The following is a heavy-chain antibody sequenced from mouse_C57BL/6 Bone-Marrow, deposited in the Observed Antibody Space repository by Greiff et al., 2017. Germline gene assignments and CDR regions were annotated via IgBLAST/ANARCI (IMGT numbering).Heavy chain of an antibody. V-gene: IGHV1-82*01. J-gene: IGHJ4*01. CDR2: IYPGDGDT. Sequence: QVQLQQSGPELVKPGASVKISCKASGYAFSSSWMNWVKQRPGKGLEWIGRIYPGDGDTNYNGKFKGKATLTADKSSSTAYMQLSSLTSEDSAVYFCARITTVDYAMDYWGQGTSVTVSS. CDR1: GYAFSSSW. D-gene: IGHD1-1*01. CDR3: ARITTVDYAMDY.